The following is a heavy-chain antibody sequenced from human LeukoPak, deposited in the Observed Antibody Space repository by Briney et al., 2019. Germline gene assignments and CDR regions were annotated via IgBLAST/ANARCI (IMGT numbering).Heavy chain of an antibody. CDR1: GFTFSSYS. CDR3: ARDELELRLYYYYMDV. Sequence: GGSLRLSCAASGFTFSSYSMNWVRQAPGKGLEWVSYISSRSGTIHYADSVKGRFTVSRDNAKNSLYLQMNSLRAEDTAVYYCARDELELRLYYYYMDVWGKGTTVTVSS. V-gene: IGHV3-48*04. CDR2: ISSRSGTI. D-gene: IGHD1-7*01. J-gene: IGHJ6*03.